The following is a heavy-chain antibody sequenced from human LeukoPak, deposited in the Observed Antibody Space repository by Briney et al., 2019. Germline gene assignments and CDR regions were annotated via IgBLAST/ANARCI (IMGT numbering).Heavy chain of an antibody. CDR3: AKDISTRWYSSTPLPGDC. CDR1: GFTFSSYA. J-gene: IGHJ4*02. CDR2: ITGSGGNT. Sequence: PGGSLRLSCAASGFTFSSYAMSWVRQAPGKGLEWVSGITGSGGNTYYADSVKGRFTISRDNSKNTLYLQMSSLRAEDTAIYYCAKDISTRWYSSTPLPGDCWGQGTLVTVSS. D-gene: IGHD6-13*01. V-gene: IGHV3-23*01.